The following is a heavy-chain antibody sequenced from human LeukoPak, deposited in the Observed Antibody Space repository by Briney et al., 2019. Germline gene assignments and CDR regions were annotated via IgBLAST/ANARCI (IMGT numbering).Heavy chain of an antibody. Sequence: ASVKVSCKASGGTFSSYAISWVRQAPGQGLEWMGGIIPIFGTANYAQKFQGRVTITADKSTSTAYMELSSLRSEDTAVYYCARDRVMITFGGVIGELLYWGQGTLVTVSS. CDR2: IIPIFGTA. CDR1: GGTFSSYA. D-gene: IGHD3-16*02. J-gene: IGHJ4*02. V-gene: IGHV1-69*06. CDR3: ARDRVMITFGGVIGELLY.